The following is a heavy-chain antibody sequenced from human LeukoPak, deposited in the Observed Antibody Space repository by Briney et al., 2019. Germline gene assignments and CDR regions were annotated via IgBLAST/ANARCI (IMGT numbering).Heavy chain of an antibody. D-gene: IGHD2-21*02. CDR2: ISTSGTHI. Sequence: GGSLRPSCAASGFTFSSYSMNWVRQAPGKGLEWVPSISTSGTHIYYADSVKGRFTISRDNAKNSLYLQMNSLRAEDTALYYCARDPVCGGDCFVDYWGQGTLVTVSS. V-gene: IGHV3-21*01. CDR1: GFTFSSYS. J-gene: IGHJ4*02. CDR3: ARDPVCGGDCFVDY.